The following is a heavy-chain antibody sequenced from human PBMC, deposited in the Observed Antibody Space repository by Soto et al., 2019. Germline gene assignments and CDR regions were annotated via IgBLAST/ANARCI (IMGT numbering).Heavy chain of an antibody. CDR3: ARARELRDYYYYSMDV. Sequence: QAQLVQSGTEVKQPGASVRISCKSSGYKFTNYYIYWVRQAPGQGLEWMGVINPSGGSPNYARQFPGRVTKTSDTSTSIVYLEVPRRRSEDTAIYYCARARELRDYYYYSMDVWGQGTTVTVSS. V-gene: IGHV1-46*01. CDR2: INPSGGSP. D-gene: IGHD3-16*01. CDR1: GYKFTNYY. J-gene: IGHJ6*02.